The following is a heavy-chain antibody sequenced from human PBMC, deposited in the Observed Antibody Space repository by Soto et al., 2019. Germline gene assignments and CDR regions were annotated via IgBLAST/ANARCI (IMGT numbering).Heavy chain of an antibody. D-gene: IGHD3-10*01. Sequence: QVQLVESGGGVVQPGTSLRLSCAASGFTFTSYGLHWVRQAPGKGLEWVAGISYDGSKKYFADSVKGRFTISRDNPRSTLFWDMNSLRGEDTAIYYCAKTWFGEDNYGMDVWGQGTTVTVSS. V-gene: IGHV3-30*18. CDR2: ISYDGSKK. CDR3: AKTWFGEDNYGMDV. J-gene: IGHJ6*02. CDR1: GFTFTSYG.